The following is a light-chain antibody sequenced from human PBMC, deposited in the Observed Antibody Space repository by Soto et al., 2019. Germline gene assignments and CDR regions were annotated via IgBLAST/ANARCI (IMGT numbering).Light chain of an antibody. CDR3: CSYAGSFYV. V-gene: IGLV2-11*01. Sequence: QSVLTQPRSVSGSPGQSVTISCTGTSSDVSGYNYVSWYQQHPGKAPKLMIYDVSKRPSGVPDRFSGSKSGNTASLTISGLQAEDEADYYCCSYAGSFYVFGTGTKVT. J-gene: IGLJ1*01. CDR1: SSDVSGYNY. CDR2: DVS.